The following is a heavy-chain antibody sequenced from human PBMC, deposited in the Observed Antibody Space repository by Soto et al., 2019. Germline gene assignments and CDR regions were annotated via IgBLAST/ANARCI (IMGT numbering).Heavy chain of an antibody. V-gene: IGHV3-23*01. D-gene: IGHD6-6*01. J-gene: IGHJ6*02. CDR1: GFPFSSYA. Sequence: SGGSLRLSCAASGFPFSSYAMSWVRQAPGKGLEWVSLISGGGDITYYADSVNGRFTISRDNSKNTLYLQMNGLSAEDTAIYYCAPLSPSGTGNYTMDVWGQGTTVTVSS. CDR3: APLSPSGTGNYTMDV. CDR2: ISGGGDIT.